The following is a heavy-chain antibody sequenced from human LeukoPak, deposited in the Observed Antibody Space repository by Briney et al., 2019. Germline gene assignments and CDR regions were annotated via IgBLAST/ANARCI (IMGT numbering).Heavy chain of an antibody. CDR2: ISGSGGST. D-gene: IGHD2-15*01. V-gene: IGHV3-23*01. CDR1: GFTFSSYA. Sequence: GGSLRLSCAASGFTFSSYAMSWVRQATGKGLEWVSAISGSGGSTYYADSVKGRFTISIDNSKNTLYLQMNSLRAEDTAVYYCAKFSGSASFDPCGQGTLVTVSS. J-gene: IGHJ5*02. CDR3: AKFSGSASFDP.